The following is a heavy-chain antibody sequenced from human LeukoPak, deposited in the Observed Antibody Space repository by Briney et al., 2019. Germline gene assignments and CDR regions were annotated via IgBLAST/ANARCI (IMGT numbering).Heavy chain of an antibody. CDR3: ARDEEMASGSGAGYCFEH. CDR2: INPNTGGT. D-gene: IGHD3-10*01. CDR1: GYVFTAYY. Sequence: ASVKVSWKASGYVFTAYYIHWVRRAPGQGLEWVAWINPNTGGTNYAQNFQGRVSLTRDTSISTAYMELRGLRFDDTALYYCARDEEMASGSGAGYCFEHWGQGTLVTVSS. J-gene: IGHJ4*02. V-gene: IGHV1-2*02.